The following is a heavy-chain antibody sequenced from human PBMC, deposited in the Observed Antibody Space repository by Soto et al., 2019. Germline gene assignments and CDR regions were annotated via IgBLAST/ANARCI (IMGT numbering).Heavy chain of an antibody. Sequence: PGGSLRLSCAAFGFTFTSYAMSWFRQAPGKGLEWVSVISGSGGVAFYADSVKGRFTISRDNSKNTVYLQMNSLRAEDTALYYCAKFGMATTKRGPPYYFDYWGQGTLVTVS. CDR1: GFTFTSYA. CDR3: AKFGMATTKRGPPYYFDY. V-gene: IGHV3-23*01. J-gene: IGHJ4*02. CDR2: ISGSGGVA. D-gene: IGHD1-1*01.